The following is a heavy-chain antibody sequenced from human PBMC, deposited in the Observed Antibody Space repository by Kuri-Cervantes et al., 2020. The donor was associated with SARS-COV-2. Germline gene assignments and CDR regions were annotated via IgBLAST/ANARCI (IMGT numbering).Heavy chain of an antibody. V-gene: IGHV3-48*04. D-gene: IGHD3-9*01. CDR3: ARVRRYFDWSPDY. Sequence: GGSLRLSCAASGFTFSNAWMNWVRQAPGKGLEWVSYIGGSGGTIYYADSVKGRFTISRDNANNSLYLQMNSLRAEDTAVYYCARVRRYFDWSPDYWGQGTLVTVSS. CDR1: GFTFSNAW. J-gene: IGHJ4*02. CDR2: IGGSGGTI.